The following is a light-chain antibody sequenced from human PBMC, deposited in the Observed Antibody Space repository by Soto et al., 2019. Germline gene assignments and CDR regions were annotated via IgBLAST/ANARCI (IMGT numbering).Light chain of an antibody. J-gene: IGKJ1*01. CDR3: HQRQSWPRT. CDR2: YTS. V-gene: IGKV3-11*01. CDR1: QYVVTR. Sequence: EIVLTQSPATLSSSPVETATLSCRASQYVVTRLAWYQHKPGQAPRLLIYYTSNRATGIPARFSGSGSGTDFTLTISSLAPEDLARYYCHQRQSWPRTFGQGTKVEIK.